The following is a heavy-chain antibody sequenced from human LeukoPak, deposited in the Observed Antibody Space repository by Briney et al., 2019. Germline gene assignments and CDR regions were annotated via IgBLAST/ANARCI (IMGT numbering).Heavy chain of an antibody. J-gene: IGHJ5*02. CDR1: GFTFSEYA. V-gene: IGHV3-30*02. Sequence: PGGSLRLSCAASGFTFSEYAMHWVRQAPGKGLEWVAFIRNDGSNEYYPDSVKGRFTISRDNSRNTLYLQMNSLRPEDTAVYYCAKGGSASHNWFDPWGQGTLVTVSS. CDR3: AKGGSASHNWFDP. CDR2: IRNDGSNE. D-gene: IGHD2-15*01.